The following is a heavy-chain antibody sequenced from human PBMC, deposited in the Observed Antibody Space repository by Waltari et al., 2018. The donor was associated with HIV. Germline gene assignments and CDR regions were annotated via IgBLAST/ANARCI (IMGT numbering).Heavy chain of an antibody. V-gene: IGHV3-53*01. J-gene: IGHJ3*02. CDR1: GFTVSSNY. CDR2: IYSGGST. CDR3: ARDVLDYYDSSGPTAFDI. D-gene: IGHD3-22*01. Sequence: EVQLVESGGGLIQPGGSLRLSCAASGFTVSSNYMSWVRPAPAKGLEWVSVIYSGGSTYYADSVKGRFTISRDNSKNTLYLQMNSLRAEDTAVYYCARDVLDYYDSSGPTAFDIWGQGTMVTVSS.